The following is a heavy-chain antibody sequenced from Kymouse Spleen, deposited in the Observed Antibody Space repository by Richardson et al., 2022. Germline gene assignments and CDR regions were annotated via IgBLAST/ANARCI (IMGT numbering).Heavy chain of an antibody. CDR2: INHSGST. CDR3: ARGYSSSWSFYYFDY. Sequence: QVQLQQWGAGLLKPSETLSLTCAVYGGSFSGYYWSWIRQPPGKGLEWIGEINHSGSTNYNPSLKSRVTISVDTSKNQFSLKLSSVTAADTAVYYCARGYSSSWSFYYFDYWGQGTLVTVSS. V-gene: IGHV4-34*01. J-gene: IGHJ4*02. D-gene: IGHD6-13*01. CDR1: GGSFSGYY.